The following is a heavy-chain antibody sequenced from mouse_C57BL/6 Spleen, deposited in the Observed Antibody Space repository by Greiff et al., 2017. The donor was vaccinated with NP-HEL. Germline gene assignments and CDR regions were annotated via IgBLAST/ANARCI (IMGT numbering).Heavy chain of an antibody. J-gene: IGHJ3*01. Sequence: VQLKQSGPELVKPGASVKISCKASGYSFTDYNMNWVKQSNGKSLEWIGVINPNYGTTSYNQKFKGKATLTVDKSSSTAYMQLNSLTSEDSAVYYGARGRVYYDYDGFAYWGQGTLVTVSA. CDR2: INPNYGTT. D-gene: IGHD2-4*01. CDR1: GYSFTDYN. V-gene: IGHV1-39*01. CDR3: ARGRVYYDYDGFAY.